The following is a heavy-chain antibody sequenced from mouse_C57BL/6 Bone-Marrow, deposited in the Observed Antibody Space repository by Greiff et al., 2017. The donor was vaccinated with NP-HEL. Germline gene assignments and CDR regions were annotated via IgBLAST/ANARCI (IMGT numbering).Heavy chain of an antibody. Sequence: VQLQQSGPELVKPGASVKISCKASGYTFTDYYMNWVKQSHGQSLEWIGDINPNNGGTSYNQKFKGKATLTVDKSSSTAYMELRSLTSEDSAVYYCARKGTFDYWGQGTTLTVSS. CDR3: ARKGTFDY. V-gene: IGHV1-26*01. CDR1: GYTFTDYY. J-gene: IGHJ2*01. CDR2: INPNNGGT.